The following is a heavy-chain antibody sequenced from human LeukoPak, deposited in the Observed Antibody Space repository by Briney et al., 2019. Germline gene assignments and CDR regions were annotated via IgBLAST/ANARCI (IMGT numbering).Heavy chain of an antibody. CDR1: GGSISSSSYY. CDR3: ARGVGVVII. CDR2: IYYSGST. Sequence: PSETLSLTCTVSGGSISSSSYYWGWIRQPPGKGLEWIGSIYYSGSTYYNPSLKSRVTISIDTSKNQFSLKLSSVTAADTAVYYCARGVGVVIIWGQGTLVTVSS. J-gene: IGHJ4*02. V-gene: IGHV4-39*01. D-gene: IGHD3-3*01.